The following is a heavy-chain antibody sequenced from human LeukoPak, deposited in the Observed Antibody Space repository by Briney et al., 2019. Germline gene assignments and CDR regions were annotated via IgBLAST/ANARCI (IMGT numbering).Heavy chain of an antibody. Sequence: GGSLRLSCAASGIIFSDFGMHWVRQAPGKGLEWMAIIWYDGSNKYYADSVKGRFTISRDNSQNTMYLQMNSLRAEDTAVYYCAKATCSGASCFSDSRDAFDLWGKGTTVTVSS. CDR1: GIIFSDFG. D-gene: IGHD2-15*01. CDR3: AKATCSGASCFSDSRDAFDL. CDR2: IWYDGSNK. J-gene: IGHJ6*04. V-gene: IGHV3-33*06.